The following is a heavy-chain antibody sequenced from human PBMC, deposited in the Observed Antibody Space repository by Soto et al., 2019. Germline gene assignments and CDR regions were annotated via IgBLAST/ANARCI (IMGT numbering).Heavy chain of an antibody. D-gene: IGHD2-2*01. J-gene: IGHJ5*02. CDR3: ARGGGVYCTSVSCYASWFDP. CDR1: GGSITSGGYY. CDR2: FYDSMTT. V-gene: IGHV4-31*03. Sequence: PSETLSLTCTVSGGSITSGGYYWSWIRQHPGRGLEYIGYFYDSMTTSYNPSLKSRLAISADTSKNQFSLRLNSVTAADTALYYCARGGGVYCTSVSCYASWFDPWGQGTLVTVSS.